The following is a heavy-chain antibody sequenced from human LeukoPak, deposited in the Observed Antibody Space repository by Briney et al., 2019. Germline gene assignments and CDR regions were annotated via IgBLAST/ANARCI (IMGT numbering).Heavy chain of an antibody. V-gene: IGHV3-23*01. D-gene: IGHD5-24*01. CDR3: AKDDGWVQYAN. CDR2: ISGSGYST. Sequence: GGSLRLSCAASGFAFSTYAMSWVRQAPGKGLEWVSAISGSGYSTYYADSVKGRFTISRDNSKNTLYLQMNSLRAEDTAVYYCAKDDGWVQYANWGQGTLVTVSS. J-gene: IGHJ4*02. CDR1: GFAFSTYA.